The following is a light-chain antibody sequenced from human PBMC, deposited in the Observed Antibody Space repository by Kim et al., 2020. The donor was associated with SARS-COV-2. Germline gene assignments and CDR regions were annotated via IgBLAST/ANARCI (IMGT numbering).Light chain of an antibody. Sequence: DIQMTQSPSSLSASVGDRVSITCRASQSVSRCLDWYQRKPGKAPKLLIYAVSRLQSGVPSRFSGSGSGTDFTLTISSLQPEDFATYYCQQYYNVFWTFGQGTQLDIK. CDR1: QSVSRC. V-gene: IGKV1-12*01. J-gene: IGKJ5*01. CDR3: QQYYNVFWT. CDR2: AVS.